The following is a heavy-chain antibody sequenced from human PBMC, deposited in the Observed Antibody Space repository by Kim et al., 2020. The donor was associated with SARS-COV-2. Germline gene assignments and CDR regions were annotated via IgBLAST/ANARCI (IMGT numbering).Heavy chain of an antibody. Sequence: SETLSLTCAVYGGSFSGYYWSWIRQPPGKGLEWIGEINHSGSTNYNPSLKSRVTISVDTSKNQFSLKLGSVTAADTAVYYCAREGRIAARPVAGIGYYMDVWGKGTTVTVSS. V-gene: IGHV4-34*01. CDR3: AREGRIAARPVAGIGYYMDV. D-gene: IGHD6-6*01. CDR1: GGSFSGYY. J-gene: IGHJ6*03. CDR2: INHSGST.